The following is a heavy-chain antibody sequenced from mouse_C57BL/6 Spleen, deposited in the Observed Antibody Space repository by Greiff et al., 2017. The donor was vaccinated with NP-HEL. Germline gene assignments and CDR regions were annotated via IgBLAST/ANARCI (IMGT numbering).Heavy chain of an antibody. J-gene: IGHJ3*01. V-gene: IGHV1-69*01. CDR3: ARRDYYGSQAWFAY. Sequence: QVQLKQPGAELVMPGASVKLSCKASGYTFTSYWMHWVKQRPGQGLEWIGEIDPSDSYTNYNQKFKGKSTLTVDKSSSTAYMQLSSLTSEDSAVYYCARRDYYGSQAWFAYWGQGTLVTVSA. CDR1: GYTFTSYW. CDR2: IDPSDSYT. D-gene: IGHD1-1*01.